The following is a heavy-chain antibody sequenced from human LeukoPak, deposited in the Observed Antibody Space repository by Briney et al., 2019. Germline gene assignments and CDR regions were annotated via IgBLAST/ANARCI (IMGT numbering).Heavy chain of an antibody. J-gene: IGHJ4*02. V-gene: IGHV1-69*13. CDR2: IIPIFGTA. D-gene: IGHD3-3*01. CDR3: AGGDFWSGYYSYPIDY. CDR1: GGTFSSYA. Sequence: SVKLSCKASGGTFSSYAISGVRQAPAQGLEWMGGIIPIFGTANYAQKSQGRVTITAGESTSTAYMALSSLRSDDTAVYYCAGGDFWSGYYSYPIDYWGQGTLVTVSS.